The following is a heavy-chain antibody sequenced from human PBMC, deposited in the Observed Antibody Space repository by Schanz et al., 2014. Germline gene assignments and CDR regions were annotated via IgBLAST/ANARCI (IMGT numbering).Heavy chain of an antibody. Sequence: QVQLVQSGAEVKKPGASVRVSCKASGGTFSTYPINWLRQAPGQGLEWMGRIIPVLAIADYAQKFQGRVTITADKSTSTASMELRNLRSDDTAVYYCARAKRFGDMDVWGQGTTVTVSS. J-gene: IGHJ6*02. D-gene: IGHD3-10*01. CDR3: ARAKRFGDMDV. CDR2: IIPVLAIA. V-gene: IGHV1-69*02. CDR1: GGTFSTYP.